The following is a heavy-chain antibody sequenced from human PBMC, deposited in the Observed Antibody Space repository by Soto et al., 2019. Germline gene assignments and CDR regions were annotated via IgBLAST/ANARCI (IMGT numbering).Heavy chain of an antibody. V-gene: IGHV3-53*02. CDR1: GFSISSDY. Sequence: ELQLVETGGGWIRTGGSLRLSCAASGFSISSDYIAWVRQPPGKGLEWVSTTFSGGNTEYAASVKGRCSISSDNYTNTLDLQMDNLRVEDTAVYYCARKPLSAIQGWAFGMDVWGQGTTVSVSS. D-gene: IGHD2-21*01. CDR3: ARKPLSAIQGWAFGMDV. J-gene: IGHJ6*02. CDR2: TFSGGNT.